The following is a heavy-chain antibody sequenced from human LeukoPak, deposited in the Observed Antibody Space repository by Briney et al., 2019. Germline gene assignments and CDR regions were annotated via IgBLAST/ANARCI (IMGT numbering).Heavy chain of an antibody. Sequence: PSETLSLTCTVSGGSISSGSYYWSWIRQPAGKGLEWIGRIYTSGSTNYNPSLKSRVTISVDTSKNQFSLKLSSVTAADTAVYYCAREVAAIAVVVKVLPYYMDVWGKGTTVTVSS. CDR1: GGSISSGSYY. J-gene: IGHJ6*03. CDR3: AREVAAIAVVVKVLPYYMDV. V-gene: IGHV4-61*02. D-gene: IGHD3-22*01. CDR2: IYTSGST.